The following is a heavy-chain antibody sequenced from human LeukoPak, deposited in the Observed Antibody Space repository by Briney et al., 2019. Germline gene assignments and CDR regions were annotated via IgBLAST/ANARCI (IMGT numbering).Heavy chain of an antibody. D-gene: IGHD2-2*01. CDR2: INHSGST. V-gene: IGHV4-34*01. J-gene: IGHJ5*02. Sequence: SETLSLTCVVYGGSFSDFYWSWIRQPPGKGLEWIGEINHSGSTNYNPSLKSRVTISVDTSKNQFSLKLSSVTAADTAVYYCARSRGITRMVWFDPWGQGTLVTVSS. CDR3: ARSRGITRMVWFDP. CDR1: GGSFSDFY.